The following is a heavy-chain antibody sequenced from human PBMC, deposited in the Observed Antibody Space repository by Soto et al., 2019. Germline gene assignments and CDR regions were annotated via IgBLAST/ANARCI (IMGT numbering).Heavy chain of an antibody. Sequence: QLQLQESGPGLVKPSETLSLTCTVSGGSMSSSSYYWGWIRQPPGKGLEWIGSIYYSGSTYYNPSLKSRVTISVDTSKNQFSLKLSSVTAADTAVYYCARQADPYYDFWSGYYPNWFDPWGQGTLVTVSS. CDR1: GGSMSSSSYY. CDR2: IYYSGST. J-gene: IGHJ5*02. V-gene: IGHV4-39*01. D-gene: IGHD3-3*01. CDR3: ARQADPYYDFWSGYYPNWFDP.